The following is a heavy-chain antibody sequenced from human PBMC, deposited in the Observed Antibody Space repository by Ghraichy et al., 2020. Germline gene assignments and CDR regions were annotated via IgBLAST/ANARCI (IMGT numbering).Heavy chain of an antibody. CDR3: ARGQWGSFYFDY. CDR2: INHSGST. CDR1: GGSFSGYY. V-gene: IGHV4-34*01. Sequence: ESLNISCAVYGGSFSGYYWSWIRQPPGKGLEWIGEINHSGSTNYNPSLKSRVTISVDTSKNQFSLKLSSVTAADTAVYYCARGQWGSFYFDYWGQGTLVTVSS. J-gene: IGHJ4*02. D-gene: IGHD1-26*01.